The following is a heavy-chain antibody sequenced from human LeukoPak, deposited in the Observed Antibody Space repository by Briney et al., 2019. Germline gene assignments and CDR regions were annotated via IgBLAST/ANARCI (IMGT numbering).Heavy chain of an antibody. CDR3: AKHSGSYFNYYIDS. J-gene: IGHJ4*02. Sequence: TGGSLRLSCAASGFTFSSYGLSWVCQAPGKGLEWVSTISGSAYNSYYADSVKGRFTISRDNSANTLYLQMDNLRAEDTALYYCAKHSGSYFNYYIDSWGQGTLVTVSS. CDR1: GFTFSSYG. CDR2: ISGSAYNS. V-gene: IGHV3-23*01. D-gene: IGHD1-26*01.